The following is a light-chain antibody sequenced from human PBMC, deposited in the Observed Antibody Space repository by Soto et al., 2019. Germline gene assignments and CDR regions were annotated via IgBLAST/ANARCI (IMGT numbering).Light chain of an antibody. CDR3: QEYFQWPPGM. J-gene: IGKJ1*01. V-gene: IGKV3-15*01. CDR1: RFVSTR. Sequence: EIVVTQSPATLSASPGERVTLTCRASRFVSTRLAWYQQRPGQVPRLLIYDAYTRALGISARFSGSGSGTEFTLTISSLQSEDFALYYCQEYFQWPPGMFGPGTKVDIK. CDR2: DAY.